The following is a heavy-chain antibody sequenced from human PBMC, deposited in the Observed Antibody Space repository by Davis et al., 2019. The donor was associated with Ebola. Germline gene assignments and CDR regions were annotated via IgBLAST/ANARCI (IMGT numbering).Heavy chain of an antibody. CDR1: GFTFSSYS. D-gene: IGHD5-18*01. CDR3: ATGGRRGYGPFDY. V-gene: IGHV3-21*05. CDR2: ISGSTSYSYT. J-gene: IGHJ4*02. Sequence: PGGSLRLSCAASGFTFSSYSMNWIRQAPGKGPEWLSYISGSTSYSYTNYADSVKGRFTISRDSAKNSLYLQMDSLRADDTAVYYCATGGRRGYGPFDYWGRGTLVTVSS.